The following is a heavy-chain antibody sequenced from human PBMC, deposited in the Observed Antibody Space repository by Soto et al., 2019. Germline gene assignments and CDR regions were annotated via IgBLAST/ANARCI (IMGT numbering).Heavy chain of an antibody. CDR3: ARQVTSSSGYYYGMDV. J-gene: IGHJ6*02. V-gene: IGHV4-39*01. D-gene: IGHD6-6*01. CDR2: IYYSGST. CDR1: GGSISSSSYY. Sequence: LSLTCTVSGGSISSSSYYWVWIRQPPGKGLEWIGSIYYSGSTYYNPSLKSRVTISVDTSKNQFSLKLSSVTAADTAVYYCARQVTSSSGYYYGMDVWGQGTTVTVSS.